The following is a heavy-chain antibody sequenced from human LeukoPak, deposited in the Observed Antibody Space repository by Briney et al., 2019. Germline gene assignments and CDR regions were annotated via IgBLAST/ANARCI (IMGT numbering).Heavy chain of an antibody. CDR2: ISGSGGST. CDR1: GFTFSSYA. D-gene: IGHD6-13*01. CDR3: AKDRSQFIAAAGTHPQDY. V-gene: IGHV3-23*01. Sequence: RGSLRLSCAASGFTFSSYAMSWVRQAPGKGLEWVSAISGSGGSTYYADSVKGRFTISRDNSKNTLYLQMNSLRAEDTAVYYCAKDRSQFIAAAGTHPQDYWGQGTLVTVSS. J-gene: IGHJ4*02.